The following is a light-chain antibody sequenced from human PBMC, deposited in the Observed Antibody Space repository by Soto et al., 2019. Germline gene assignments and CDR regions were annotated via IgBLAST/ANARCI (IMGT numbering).Light chain of an antibody. Sequence: EIVLTQSPGTLSLSPGERATLSCRASQSVTSNYLAWYQQKPGQAPRLLIYGASSRATGIPDRFSGNGSGTDFTLTISRLEPEDFAVYYCQQYGSSPYTVGQGTKLEIK. CDR2: GAS. CDR1: QSVTSNY. J-gene: IGKJ2*01. V-gene: IGKV3-20*01. CDR3: QQYGSSPYT.